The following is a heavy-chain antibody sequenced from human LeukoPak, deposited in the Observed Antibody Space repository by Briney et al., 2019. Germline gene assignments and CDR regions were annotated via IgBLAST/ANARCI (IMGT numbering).Heavy chain of an antibody. J-gene: IGHJ4*02. D-gene: IGHD5-18*01. CDR3: ARDLDTRSSYEFGY. V-gene: IGHV3-7*04. Sequence: GGSLRLSCAASGFSFSSYWMNWVRQAPGKGLEWVANIKRDGSEKYYVDSVKGRFTISRDNAKNSLYLQMNSLRAEDTAVYYCARDLDTRSSYEFGYWGQGTLVTVSS. CDR1: GFSFSSYW. CDR2: IKRDGSEK.